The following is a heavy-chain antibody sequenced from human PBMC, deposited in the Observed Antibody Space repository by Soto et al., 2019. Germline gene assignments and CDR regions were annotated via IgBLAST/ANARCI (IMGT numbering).Heavy chain of an antibody. J-gene: IGHJ4*02. D-gene: IGHD5-18*01. CDR3: VRSKGGYSYGTPFDY. CDR1: GFTFDDYA. CDR2: ISWNSGNI. Sequence: EVQLEESGGALVQPGRSLRLSCAASGFTFDDYAMYWVRQVLGKGLEWVSSISWNSGNIGYADSVKGRFTTSRDNAANYLYLQMNSLRPEDTALYYCVRSKGGYSYGTPFDYWGQGTLVTVSS. V-gene: IGHV3-9*01.